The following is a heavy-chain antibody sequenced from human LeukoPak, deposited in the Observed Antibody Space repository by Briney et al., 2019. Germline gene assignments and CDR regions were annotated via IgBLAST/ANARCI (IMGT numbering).Heavy chain of an antibody. CDR1: GYTFTTYG. V-gene: IGHV1-18*01. J-gene: IGHJ4*02. D-gene: IGHD6-13*01. CDR3: ARESGYSSSWYPLEFDY. CDR2: ISTYDGST. Sequence: ASVMVSCKASGYTFTTYGINWVRQAPGQGLEWMGWISTYDGSTNYAQKLRDRVTMVREISTSTAYMELRSLRSDDTAVYYCARESGYSSSWYPLEFDYWGQGTLVTVSS.